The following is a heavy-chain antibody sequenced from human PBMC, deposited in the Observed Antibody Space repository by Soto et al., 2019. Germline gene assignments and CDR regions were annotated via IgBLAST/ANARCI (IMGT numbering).Heavy chain of an antibody. D-gene: IGHD3-22*01. CDR3: SRGTYYPQSSGLHADY. CDR1: GFSFNDYA. V-gene: IGHV3-30*03. CDR2: ISSDGHHQ. Sequence: PGGSLRLSCATSGFSFNDYAMYWVRQAPGQGLEWLAIISSDGHHQFYLDNLRGRFTVSRDNSKNTLYLQMNSLRPEDTAVYYCSRGTYYPQSSGLHADYWGPGTVVTVSS. J-gene: IGHJ4*02.